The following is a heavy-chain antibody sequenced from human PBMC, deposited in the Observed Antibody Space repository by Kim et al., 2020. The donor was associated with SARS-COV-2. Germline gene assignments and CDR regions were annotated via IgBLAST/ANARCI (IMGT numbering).Heavy chain of an antibody. CDR3: AKDHESSGWPTFDY. D-gene: IGHD3-22*01. Sequence: ADSVKGRFTVNRDNARNTLYIQMDSLRVEDTALYYCAKDHESSGWPTFDYWGQGTLVTVSA. V-gene: IGHV3-30*07. J-gene: IGHJ4*02.